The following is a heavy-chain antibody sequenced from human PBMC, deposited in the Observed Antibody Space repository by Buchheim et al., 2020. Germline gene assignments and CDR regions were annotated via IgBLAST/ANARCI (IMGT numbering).Heavy chain of an antibody. CDR3: VRDRGWTAFDY. CDR2: INTDGGTT. J-gene: IGHJ4*02. Sequence: EVQLLESGGGLVQPGGSLRLSCAASGFIFSKYWIQWVRHAPGKGLERVSFINTDGGTTGYADSVKGRFTIPRANARTTVYLHMTSLRVEDTAVYYCVRDRGWTAFDYWGQGAL. D-gene: IGHD6-19*01. CDR1: GFIFSKYW. V-gene: IGHV3-74*01.